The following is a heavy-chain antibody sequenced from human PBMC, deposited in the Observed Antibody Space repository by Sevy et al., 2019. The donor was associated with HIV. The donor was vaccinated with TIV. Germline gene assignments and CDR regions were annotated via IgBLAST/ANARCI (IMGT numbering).Heavy chain of an antibody. CDR1: GFTFSRYS. V-gene: IGHV3-48*01. Sequence: GGSLRLSCAASGFTFSRYSMNWVRQAPGKGLEWSSYITSSSTPIYYADSVKGRFTISRDNAKNSLYLQMNSLRAEDTAVYYCARAGEWELHAPFDYWGQGTLVTVSS. CDR3: ARAGEWELHAPFDY. D-gene: IGHD1-26*01. CDR2: ITSSSTPI. J-gene: IGHJ4*02.